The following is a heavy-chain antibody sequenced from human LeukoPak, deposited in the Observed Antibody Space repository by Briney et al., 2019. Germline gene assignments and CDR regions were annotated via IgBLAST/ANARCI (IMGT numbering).Heavy chain of an antibody. CDR1: GFTFSSYW. J-gene: IGHJ4*02. D-gene: IGHD3-22*01. V-gene: IGHV3-30*02. CDR3: AKDSSGYHYAGPFDY. CDR2: IRYDGSNK. Sequence: GGSLRLSCAASGFTFSSYWMSWVRQAPGKGLEWVAFIRYDGSNKYYADSVKGRFTISRDNSKNTLYLQMNSLRAEDTAVYYCAKDSSGYHYAGPFDYWGQGTLVTVSS.